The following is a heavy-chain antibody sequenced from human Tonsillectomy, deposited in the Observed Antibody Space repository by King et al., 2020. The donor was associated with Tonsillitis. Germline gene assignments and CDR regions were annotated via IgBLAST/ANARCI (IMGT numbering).Heavy chain of an antibody. CDR2: ISSSSSYI. J-gene: IGHJ4*02. Sequence: VQLVESGGGLVKPGGSLRLSCAASGFTFSSYSMNWVRQAPGKGLEWVSSISSSSSYIYYADSVKGRFTISRDNAKNSLYLQMKSPRAEDTAVYYCARDHVWFGELSDYWGQGTLVTVSS. CDR3: ARDHVWFGELSDY. CDR1: GFTFSSYS. D-gene: IGHD3-10*01. V-gene: IGHV3-21*01.